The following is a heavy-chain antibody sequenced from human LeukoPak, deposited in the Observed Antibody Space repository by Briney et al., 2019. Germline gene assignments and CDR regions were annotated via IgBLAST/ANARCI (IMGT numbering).Heavy chain of an antibody. V-gene: IGHV3-23*01. D-gene: IGHD1-1*01. CDR2: IVGSGDST. J-gene: IGHJ4*02. Sequence: QPGGSLRLSCAASGFTFSRNAMSWVRLAPGKGLEWVSAIVGSGDSTYYADSVKGRFTISRDNSKNTLFLQMNSLRAEDTAVYYCAKSHARIWNVYDYWGQGTLVTVSS. CDR3: AKSHARIWNVYDY. CDR1: GFTFSRNA.